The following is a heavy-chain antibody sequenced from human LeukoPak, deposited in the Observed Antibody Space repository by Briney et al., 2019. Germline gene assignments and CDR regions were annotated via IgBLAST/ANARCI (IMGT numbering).Heavy chain of an antibody. CDR1: GGSISSSSYY. D-gene: IGHD3-9*01. Sequence: PSETLSLTCTVSGGSISSSSYYWGWIRQPPGKGLEWIGSIYYSGSTYYNPSLKSRVTISIDTSKKHFSLKLSSVSAADTAVYYCARRRVLTGSSRGDAFDIWGQGTVVTVSS. V-gene: IGHV4-39*02. CDR3: ARRRVLTGSSRGDAFDI. CDR2: IYYSGST. J-gene: IGHJ3*02.